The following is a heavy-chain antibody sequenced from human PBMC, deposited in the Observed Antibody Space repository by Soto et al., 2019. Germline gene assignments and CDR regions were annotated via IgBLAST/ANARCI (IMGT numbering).Heavy chain of an antibody. D-gene: IGHD3-10*01. Sequence: SQTLSLTCAISGDSVSSNSAASNWIRQSPSRGLEWLGRTYYRSKWYNDYAVSVKSRITINPDTSKNQFSLQLNSVTPEDTAVYYCARRSEYHYGSGKYNGLDVWGPGPTVIVSS. J-gene: IGHJ6*02. V-gene: IGHV6-1*01. CDR2: TYYRSKWYN. CDR1: GDSVSSNSAA. CDR3: ARRSEYHYGSGKYNGLDV.